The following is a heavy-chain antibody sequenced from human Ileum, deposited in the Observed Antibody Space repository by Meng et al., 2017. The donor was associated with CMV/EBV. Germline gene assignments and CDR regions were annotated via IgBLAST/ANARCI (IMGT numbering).Heavy chain of an antibody. CDR1: DFTFRKAW. J-gene: IGHJ5*02. D-gene: IGHD6-6*01. CDR3: TTFYSSSSLWSDP. CDR2: IKTKTDDKTT. V-gene: IGHV3-15*01. Sequence: SDFTFRKAWMSWVRQDPGKGLEWVARIKTKTDDKTTDYAAPVKGRFTISRDDSENILYLQMNSLKTEDTAIYYCTTFYSSSSLWSDPWGQGTLVTVSS.